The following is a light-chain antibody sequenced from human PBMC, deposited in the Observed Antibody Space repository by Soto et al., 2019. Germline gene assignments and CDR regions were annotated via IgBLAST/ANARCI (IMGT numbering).Light chain of an antibody. CDR3: QQYKDWPRGT. CDR2: AAS. V-gene: IGKV3-15*01. Sequence: EIVMTQFPATLSASPGERATLSCRASQSVSSNLAWYQQKPGQAPSLLIYAASTRATGVPARFSGSGSVTEFTLTISSLQSEDFAVYYCQQYKDWPRGTFGQGTKLEIK. J-gene: IGKJ2*02. CDR1: QSVSSN.